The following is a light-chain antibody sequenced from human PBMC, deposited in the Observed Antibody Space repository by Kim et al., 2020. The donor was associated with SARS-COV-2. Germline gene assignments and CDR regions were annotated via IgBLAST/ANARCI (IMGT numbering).Light chain of an antibody. CDR3: QHYAGSPPMYT. Sequence: PGERATPSCRASQTVGSTSLAWYQQKPGQAPRLLIYGVYKRATGIPDRFSGSGSETGFTLTISRLEPEDFALYYCQHYAGSPPMYTFGQGTKLEI. CDR1: QTVGSTS. V-gene: IGKV3-20*01. CDR2: GVY. J-gene: IGKJ2*01.